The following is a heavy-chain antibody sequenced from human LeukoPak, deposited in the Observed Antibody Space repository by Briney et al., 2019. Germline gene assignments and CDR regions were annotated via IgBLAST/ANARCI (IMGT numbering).Heavy chain of an antibody. Sequence: GGSLRLSCAASGFTFANYAMSWVRQGPGKGLEWVSTISGSGGSTYYADSVKGRFTISRDNSKNTLYLQMNSLRADDTAVYYCARGYDSSGYYHYYFDYWGQGTLVTVSS. CDR1: GFTFANYA. J-gene: IGHJ4*02. CDR2: ISGSGGST. CDR3: ARGYDSSGYYHYYFDY. V-gene: IGHV3-23*01. D-gene: IGHD3-22*01.